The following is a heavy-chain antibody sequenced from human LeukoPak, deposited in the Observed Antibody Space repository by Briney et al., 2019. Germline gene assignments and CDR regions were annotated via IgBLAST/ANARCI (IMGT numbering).Heavy chain of an antibody. V-gene: IGHV4-31*03. D-gene: IGHD6-13*01. CDR3: ARRIAAAGTFDY. Sequence: PSETLSLTCTVSGGSISSGVYSRSWIRQHPGKGLEWIGYIYYSGSTYYNPSLKSRVTISVDTSKNQFSLKLSSVTAADTAVYYCARRIAAAGTFDYWGQGTLVTVSS. J-gene: IGHJ4*02. CDR1: GGSISSGVYS. CDR2: IYYSGST.